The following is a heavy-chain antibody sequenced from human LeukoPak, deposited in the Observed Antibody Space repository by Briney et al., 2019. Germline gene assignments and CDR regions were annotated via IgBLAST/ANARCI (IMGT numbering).Heavy chain of an antibody. CDR3: ARVSYYDFWSGYTEGVDY. V-gene: IGHV3-48*02. D-gene: IGHD3-3*01. CDR2: ISSSSSTI. J-gene: IGHJ4*02. CDR1: GFTFNNYD. Sequence: GGSLRLSCAASGFTFNNYDMSWVRQAPGKGLEWVSYISSSSSTIYYADSVKGRFTISRDNAKNSLYLQMNSLRDEDTAVYYCARVSYYDFWSGYTEGVDYWGQGTLVTVSS.